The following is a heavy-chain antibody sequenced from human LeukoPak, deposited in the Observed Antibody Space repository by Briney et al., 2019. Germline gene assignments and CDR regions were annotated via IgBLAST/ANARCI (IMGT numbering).Heavy chain of an antibody. J-gene: IGHJ4*02. CDR2: IEPNSGGT. D-gene: IGHD7-27*01. V-gene: IGHV1-2*02. Sequence: ASVKVSCKASGYTFTGHYMHWIRQAPGQGLEWMGWIEPNSGGTHFAQKFQGRLTISRDTSISTAYMELSRLSSDDTAIYYCARDENWGPDYWGQETLVTVSS. CDR3: ARDENWGPDY. CDR1: GYTFTGHY.